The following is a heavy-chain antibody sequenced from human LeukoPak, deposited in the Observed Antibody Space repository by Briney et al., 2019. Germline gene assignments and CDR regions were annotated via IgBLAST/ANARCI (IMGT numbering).Heavy chain of an antibody. CDR3: ARDQGSGNYRFDY. Sequence: GASVKVSCKASGYTFTRYYMHWVRQAPGQGLEWMGWINPNSGGTNYAQKFQGRVTMTEDTSTDTAYMELRSLRSDDTAVYYCARDQGSGNYRFDYWGQGTLVTVSS. J-gene: IGHJ4*02. D-gene: IGHD1-26*01. CDR1: GYTFTRYY. V-gene: IGHV1-2*02. CDR2: INPNSGGT.